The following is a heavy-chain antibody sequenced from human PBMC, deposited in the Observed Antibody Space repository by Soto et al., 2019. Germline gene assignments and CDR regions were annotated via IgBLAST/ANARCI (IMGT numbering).Heavy chain of an antibody. CDR3: ARSLWFGDPQFDY. D-gene: IGHD3-10*01. CDR2: INAGNGNT. Sequence: QVQLVQSGAEVKKPGASVKVSCKASGYTFTSYAMHWVRQAPGQRLEWMGWINAGNGNTKYSQKFQGRVTITRDTSASTAYMELCSLRSEDTAVYYCARSLWFGDPQFDYWGQGTLVTVSS. J-gene: IGHJ4*02. V-gene: IGHV1-3*01. CDR1: GYTFTSYA.